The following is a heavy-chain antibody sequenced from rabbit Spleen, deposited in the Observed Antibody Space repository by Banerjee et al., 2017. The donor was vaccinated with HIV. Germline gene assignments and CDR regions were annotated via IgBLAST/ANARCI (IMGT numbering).Heavy chain of an antibody. CDR1: GFSFSGSYY. Sequence: QSLEESGGDLVKPGASLILNCTASGFSFSGSYYMCWVRQAPGKGLEWIACIYTGSSAGTYYASWAKGRFTISKASSTPVTLQMTSLTAADTAPYFCATDPRYVDVAGVGPTKLWGQGPLVTVS. D-gene: IGHD4-2*01. CDR3: ATDPRYVDVAGVGPTKL. V-gene: IGHV1S40*01. CDR2: IYTGSSAGT. J-gene: IGHJ3*01.